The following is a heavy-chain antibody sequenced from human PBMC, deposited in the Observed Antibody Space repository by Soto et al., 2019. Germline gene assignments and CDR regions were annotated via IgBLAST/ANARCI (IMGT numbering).Heavy chain of an antibody. Sequence: EVQLLESGGGLIQPGGSLRLSCAASGFTFGTYAMSWVRRAPGKGLEWVSSISTSGETTYYADSVKGRFTISRDNSYNTLFLQMDSLRVDDAAIDYCAKDQYGSGDYGRFDFWGQGSLVTVSS. J-gene: IGHJ4*02. CDR2: ISTSGETT. CDR1: GFTFGTYA. CDR3: AKDQYGSGDYGRFDF. D-gene: IGHD4-17*01. V-gene: IGHV3-23*01.